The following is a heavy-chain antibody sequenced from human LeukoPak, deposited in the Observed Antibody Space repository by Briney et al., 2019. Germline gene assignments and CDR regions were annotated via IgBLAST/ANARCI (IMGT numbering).Heavy chain of an antibody. D-gene: IGHD6-13*01. J-gene: IGHJ4*02. V-gene: IGHV4-34*01. Sequence: PSETLSLTCAVYGGSFSGYYWSWIRQPPGKGLEWIGEINHSGSTNYNPSLKSRVTISVDTSKNQFSLKLSSVTAADTAVYYCARGLRFMYSSSWIYWSQGTLVTVSS. CDR2: INHSGST. CDR1: GGSFSGYY. CDR3: ARGLRFMYSSSWIY.